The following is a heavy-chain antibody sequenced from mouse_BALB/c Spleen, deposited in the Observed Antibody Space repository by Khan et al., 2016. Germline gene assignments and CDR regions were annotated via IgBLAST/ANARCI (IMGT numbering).Heavy chain of an antibody. V-gene: IGHV9-2-1*01. CDR2: INTETGEP. D-gene: IGHD1-1*02. Sequence: QIQLVQSGPELKKPGETVKISCKTPGYTFTDYSVHWVKQAPGKGLKWVGWINTETGEPTYADDFKGRFAFSLETSASTAYLQINNLANDDPATLLCAGRWWAIDCWGQGTSVTVTS. CDR1: GYTFTDYS. J-gene: IGHJ4*01. CDR3: AGRWWAIDC.